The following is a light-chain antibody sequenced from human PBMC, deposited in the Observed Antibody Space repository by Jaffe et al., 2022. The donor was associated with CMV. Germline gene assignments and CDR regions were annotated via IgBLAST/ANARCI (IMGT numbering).Light chain of an antibody. CDR2: EDN. V-gene: IGLV6-57*04. CDR1: SGSIASNY. J-gene: IGLJ3*02. Sequence: NFMLAQPHSVSESPGKTVTISCTRSSGSIASNYVQWYQQRPGSAPTTLIYEDNQRPSGVPDRFSGSIDSSSNSASLTISGLKTDDEADYYCQSYKGGDWVFGGGTKLTVL. CDR3: QSYKGGDWV.